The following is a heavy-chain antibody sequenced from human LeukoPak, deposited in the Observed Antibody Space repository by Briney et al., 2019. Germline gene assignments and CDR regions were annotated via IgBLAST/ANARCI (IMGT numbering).Heavy chain of an antibody. J-gene: IGHJ4*02. CDR3: AKARGYSFGSYEH. D-gene: IGHD5-18*01. V-gene: IGHV3-23*01. Sequence: GGSLRLSCATSGFIFDISAMTWVRQAPGKGLEWVSTIDGTGFSTFYPDSVKGRFTVSRDKSRNTVFLQLSSLRVDDTAIYFCAKARGYSFGSYEHWGPGTLVTVSS. CDR2: IDGTGFST. CDR1: GFIFDISA.